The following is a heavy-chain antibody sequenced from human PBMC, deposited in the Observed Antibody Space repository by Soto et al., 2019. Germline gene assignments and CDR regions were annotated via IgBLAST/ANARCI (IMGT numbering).Heavy chain of an antibody. Sequence: ASVRVSCKVSGYTLTELSMHWVRQAPGKGLEWMGGFDPEDGETIYAQKFQGRVTMTEDTSTDTAYMELSSLRSEDTAVYYCATVFYYDSSGYYWGQGTLVTVSS. CDR3: ATVFYYDSSGYY. V-gene: IGHV1-24*01. CDR2: FDPEDGET. D-gene: IGHD3-22*01. J-gene: IGHJ4*02. CDR1: GYTLTELS.